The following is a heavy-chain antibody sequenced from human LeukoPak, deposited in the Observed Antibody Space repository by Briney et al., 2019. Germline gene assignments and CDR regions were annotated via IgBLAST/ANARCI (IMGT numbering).Heavy chain of an antibody. CDR3: ATTAHTYYYDSSGYYYLAY. J-gene: IGHJ4*02. CDR1: GGSFSGYY. V-gene: IGHV4-34*01. CDR2: INHSGST. Sequence: SETLSLTCAVYGGSFSGYYWSWIRQPPGKGLEWIGEINHSGSTNYNPSLKSRVTISVDTSKKQCSLKVSSVTAADTAVYYCATTAHTYYYDSSGYYYLAYWGQGTLVTVSS. D-gene: IGHD3-22*01.